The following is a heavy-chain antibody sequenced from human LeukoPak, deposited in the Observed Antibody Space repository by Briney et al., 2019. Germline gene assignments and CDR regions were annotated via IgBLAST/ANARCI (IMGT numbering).Heavy chain of an antibody. CDR2: ISYDGSNK. V-gene: IGHV3-30*18. CDR3: AKVSHSSSWTDYYYYGMDV. Sequence: GGSLRLSCAASGFTFSSYGMHWVRQAPGKGLEWVAVISYDGSNKYYADTVKGRFTISRDNSKNTLYLQMNSLRAEDTAVYYCAKVSHSSSWTDYYYYGMDVWGQGTTVTVS. D-gene: IGHD6-13*01. J-gene: IGHJ6*02. CDR1: GFTFSSYG.